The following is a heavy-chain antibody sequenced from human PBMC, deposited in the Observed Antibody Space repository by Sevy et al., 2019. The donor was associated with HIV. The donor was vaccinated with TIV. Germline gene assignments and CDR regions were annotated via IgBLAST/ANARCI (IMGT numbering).Heavy chain of an antibody. D-gene: IGHD1-1*01. Sequence: GGSLRLSCAASGFSFRNFAMSWVRQAPGKGLEWVSLISNGGDRTYYADSVKGRFTISRDNSKNTVYLQMNSLRAEDTAVYYCAKLATVVSDYYDMDVWGKGTTVTVSS. CDR2: ISNGGDRT. CDR1: GFSFRNFA. CDR3: AKLATVVSDYYDMDV. J-gene: IGHJ6*03. V-gene: IGHV3-23*01.